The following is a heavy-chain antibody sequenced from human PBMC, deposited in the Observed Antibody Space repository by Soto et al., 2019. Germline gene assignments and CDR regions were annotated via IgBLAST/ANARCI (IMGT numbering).Heavy chain of an antibody. CDR2: ISAYNGNT. V-gene: IGHV1-18*01. D-gene: IGHD6-25*01. Sequence: ASVKVSCKASGYTFTSYGISWVRQAPGQGLEWMGWISAYNGNTNYAQKLQGRVTMTTDTSTSTAYMELRSLRSDDTAVYYCAKFLVGTGGSSGWPWYFDCWGQGGLVTVSS. CDR3: AKFLVGTGGSSGWPWYFDC. CDR1: GYTFTSYG. J-gene: IGHJ4*02.